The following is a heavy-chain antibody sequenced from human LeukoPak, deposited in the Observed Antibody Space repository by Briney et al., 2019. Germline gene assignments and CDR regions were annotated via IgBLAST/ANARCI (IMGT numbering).Heavy chain of an antibody. CDR2: ISVYSGDR. V-gene: IGHV1-18*04. CDR1: GYTFNNYG. Sequence: PGASVKVSCKASGYTFNNYGITWVRQAPGQGLEWMGWISVYSGDRKYAQKLQGRVTVTTDTSTSTAYMELRSLRSDDTAVYYCARDRHYYDSSGYKPVDYWGQGTLVTVSS. J-gene: IGHJ4*02. CDR3: ARDRHYYDSSGYKPVDY. D-gene: IGHD3-22*01.